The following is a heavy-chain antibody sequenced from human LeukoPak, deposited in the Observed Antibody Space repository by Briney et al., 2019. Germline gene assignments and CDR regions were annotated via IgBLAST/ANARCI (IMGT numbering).Heavy chain of an antibody. CDR3: ARLGDLYGDYGIHDY. CDR2: IYPGDSDT. D-gene: IGHD4-17*01. J-gene: IGHJ4*02. Sequence: GESLKISCKGSGYGFTSDWIGWVRQMPGKGLEWMGIIYPGDSDTRYSPSFQGQVTISADKSISTAYLQWSSLKASDTAMYYCARLGDLYGDYGIHDYWGQGTLVTVSS. V-gene: IGHV5-51*01. CDR1: GYGFTSDW.